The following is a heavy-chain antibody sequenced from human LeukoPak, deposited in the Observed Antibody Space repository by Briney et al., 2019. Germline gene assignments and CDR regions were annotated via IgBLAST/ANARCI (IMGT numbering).Heavy chain of an antibody. J-gene: IGHJ4*02. V-gene: IGHV3-48*01. Sequence: GGSLRLSCAASGFTFSSYSMNWVRQAPGKGLEWVSYISSSSSTIYYADSVKGRFTISRDNAKNSLYLQMNSLRAEDTAVYYCAKGGGYGDYEFDYWGQGTLVTVSS. CDR3: AKGGGYGDYEFDY. CDR2: ISSSSSTI. D-gene: IGHD4-17*01. CDR1: GFTFSSYS.